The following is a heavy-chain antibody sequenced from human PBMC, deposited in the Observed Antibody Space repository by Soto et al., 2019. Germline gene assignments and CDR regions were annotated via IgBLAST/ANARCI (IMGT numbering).Heavy chain of an antibody. D-gene: IGHD4-17*01. CDR2: ISYDGSNK. J-gene: IGHJ3*02. CDR1: GFTFSSYA. V-gene: IGHV3-30-3*01. CDR3: ARDREGLRGEAFDI. Sequence: TGGSLRLSCAASGFTFSSYAMHWVRQAPGKGLEWVAVISYDGSNKYYADSVKGRFTISRDNSKNTLYLQMNSLRAEDTAVYYCARDREGLRGEAFDIWGQGTMVTVSS.